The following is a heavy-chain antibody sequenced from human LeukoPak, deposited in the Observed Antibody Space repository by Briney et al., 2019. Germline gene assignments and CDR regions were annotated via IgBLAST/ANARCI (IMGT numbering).Heavy chain of an antibody. Sequence: SGPTLLKPPPTLTLTCTFSGFALRTRGVGVGWIRQIRGKALEWLAVISWDEDKRYSLSLKSRLTITKDTSKIHVVLTMTNMDPVDTATDYCAHRRGLGSYDYESGDAFDIWGQGTMVTVSS. CDR1: GFALRTRGVG. CDR2: ISWDEDK. V-gene: IGHV2-5*02. D-gene: IGHD3-22*01. CDR3: AHRRGLGSYDYESGDAFDI. J-gene: IGHJ3*02.